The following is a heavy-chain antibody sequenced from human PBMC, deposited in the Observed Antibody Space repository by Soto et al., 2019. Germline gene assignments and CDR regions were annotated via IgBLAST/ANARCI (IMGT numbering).Heavy chain of an antibody. V-gene: IGHV3-48*03. Sequence: GVSLRLSCAASGFTFSSYDMNWVRQAPGKGLEWVSYIRSSGSTIYYADSVKGRFTISRDNAKTSLYLQMNSHRAEDTAVYYCASELGGRDRYYYYGMDVWGQGTTVTVSS. CDR2: IRSSGSTI. D-gene: IGHD3-16*01. J-gene: IGHJ6*02. CDR1: GFTFSSYD. CDR3: ASELGGRDRYYYYGMDV.